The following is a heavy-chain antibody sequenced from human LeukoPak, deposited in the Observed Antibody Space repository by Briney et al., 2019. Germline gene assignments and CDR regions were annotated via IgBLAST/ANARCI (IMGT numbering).Heavy chain of an antibody. CDR1: GLRFSDYA. J-gene: IGHJ4*02. V-gene: IGHV3-23*01. CDR3: AKDLLEYYYDSSGPSY. Sequence: GGSLRLSCAASGLRFSDYAMSWVRQAPGKGLEWVSAISGSGGSTYYADSVKGRFTISRDNSKNTLYLQMNSLRAEDTAVYYCAKDLLEYYYDSSGPSYWGQGTLVTVSS. D-gene: IGHD3-22*01. CDR2: ISGSGGST.